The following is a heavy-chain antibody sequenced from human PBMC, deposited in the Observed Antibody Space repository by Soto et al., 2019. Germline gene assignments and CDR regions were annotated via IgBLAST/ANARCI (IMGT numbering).Heavy chain of an antibody. Sequence: XESLSLSCSACGFTFSSYVMSGVRQAPGKGLEWVSAISGSVGSTYYADSVKGRFTISRDNSKNTLYLQMNSLRAEDTAVYYCDKDVGVWIDPGCQGTLVTVSS. D-gene: IGHD3-10*01. V-gene: IGHV3-23*01. CDR2: ISGSVGST. J-gene: IGHJ5*02. CDR3: DKDVGVWIDP. CDR1: GFTFSSYV.